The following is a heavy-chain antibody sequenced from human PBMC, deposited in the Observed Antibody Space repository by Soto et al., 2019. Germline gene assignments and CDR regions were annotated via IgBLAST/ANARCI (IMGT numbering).Heavy chain of an antibody. CDR1: GGSISSYY. Sequence: SETLSLTCTVSGGSISSYYWSWIRQPPGKGLEWIGYIYYSGSTYYNPSLKSRVTISVDTSKNQFSLKLSSVTAADTAVYYCARDQQLAFDYWGQGTLVTVSS. CDR2: IYYSGST. D-gene: IGHD6-13*01. J-gene: IGHJ4*02. V-gene: IGHV4-59*12. CDR3: ARDQQLAFDY.